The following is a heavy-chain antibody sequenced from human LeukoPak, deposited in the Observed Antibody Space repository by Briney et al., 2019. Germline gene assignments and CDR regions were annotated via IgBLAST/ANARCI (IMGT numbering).Heavy chain of an antibody. V-gene: IGHV1-2*02. J-gene: IGHJ6*03. CDR1: GYTFTGYY. Sequence: ASVKVPCKASGYTFTGYYIQWVRQAPGQGLEWMGWINPHSGGTNYAQEVQGRVTMTRDTSISTAYMELSSLRPDDTAVYSCARGVTARGFYYYMDIWGNGTTVTISS. D-gene: IGHD2-21*02. CDR3: ARGVTARGFYYYMDI. CDR2: INPHSGGT.